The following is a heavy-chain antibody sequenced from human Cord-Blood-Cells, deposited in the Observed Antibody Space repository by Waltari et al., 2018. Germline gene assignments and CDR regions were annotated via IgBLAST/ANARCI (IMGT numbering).Heavy chain of an antibody. CDR1: GFTFGDYA. CDR2: ISYDGSNK. D-gene: IGHD1-1*01. J-gene: IGHJ3*02. Sequence: QVQLVESGGGVVQPGRSLRLSCAAYGFTFGDYAMHWVGQVPGKGLEWVAVISYDGSNKYYADSVKGRFTISRDNSKNTLYLQMNSLRAEDTAVYYCARTPGGTTGSQDAFDIWGQGTMVTVSS. V-gene: IGHV3-30-3*01. CDR3: ARTPGGTTGSQDAFDI.